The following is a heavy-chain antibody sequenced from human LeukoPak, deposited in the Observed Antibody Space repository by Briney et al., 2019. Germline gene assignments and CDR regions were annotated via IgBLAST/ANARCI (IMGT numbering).Heavy chain of an antibody. V-gene: IGHV4-61*02. CDR3: ARSPGGSGWLFDY. CDR2: IYTSGST. CDR1: GGSISSGSYY. Sequence: PSETLSLTCTVSGGSISSGSYYWSWIRQPAGKGLEWIGRIYTSGSTNYNPSRKSRVTISVDTSKNQCSLKLSSVTAADTAVYYCARSPGGSGWLFDYWGKGTLVTVSS. J-gene: IGHJ4*02. D-gene: IGHD6-19*01.